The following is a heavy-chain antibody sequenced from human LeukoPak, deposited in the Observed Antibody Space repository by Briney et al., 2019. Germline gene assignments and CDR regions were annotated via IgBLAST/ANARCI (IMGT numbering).Heavy chain of an antibody. CDR2: IYHSGST. CDR3: ARAFYYYGMDV. V-gene: IGHV4-30-2*01. J-gene: IGHJ6*02. Sequence: NASETLSLTCAVSGGSISSGGYSWSWIRQPPGKGLEWIGYIYHSGSTYYNPSLKSRVTISVDRSKNQFSLKLSSVTAADTAVYYCARAFYYYGMDVWGQGTTVTVSS. CDR1: GGSISSGGYS.